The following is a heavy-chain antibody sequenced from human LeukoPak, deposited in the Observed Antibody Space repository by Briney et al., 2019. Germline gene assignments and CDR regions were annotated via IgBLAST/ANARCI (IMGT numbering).Heavy chain of an antibody. Sequence: SVKVSCKASGGTFSSYAISWVRQAPGQGLEWMGGSIPIFGTANYAQKFQGRVTITADKSTSTAYMELSSLRSEDTAVYYCAREIAAAGTYYYYYYMDVWGKGTTVTVSS. J-gene: IGHJ6*03. CDR3: AREIAAAGTYYYYYYMDV. CDR1: GGTFSSYA. V-gene: IGHV1-69*06. CDR2: SIPIFGTA. D-gene: IGHD6-13*01.